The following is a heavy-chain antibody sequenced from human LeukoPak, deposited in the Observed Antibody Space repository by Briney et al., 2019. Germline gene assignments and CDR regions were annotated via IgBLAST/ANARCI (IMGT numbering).Heavy chain of an antibody. D-gene: IGHD1-26*01. Sequence: SETLSLTCTVSGASISSGTHYWGWIRQPPGKGLEWIAGISYSGTTYYNLSLKSRVTISVDTSKNQFSLRLSSVTATDTAVYYCARISRPADRTVGPYYMDVWGKGTTVTVSS. CDR3: ARISRPADRTVGPYYMDV. J-gene: IGHJ6*03. CDR2: ISYSGTT. V-gene: IGHV4-39*01. CDR1: GASISSGTHY.